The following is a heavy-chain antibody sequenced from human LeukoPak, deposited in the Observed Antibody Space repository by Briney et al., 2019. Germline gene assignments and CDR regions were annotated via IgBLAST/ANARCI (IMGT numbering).Heavy chain of an antibody. V-gene: IGHV4-39*02. J-gene: IGHJ3*02. D-gene: IGHD2-15*01. Sequence: PSETLSLTCTVSGASISSSSHCWGWIRQPPGKGLEWIGSIYNSGNTYYSPSLKSRVTISVDTSKKHFSLKLRSVTAADTAVYYCVRGWSRGAFDIWGQATMVTVSS. CDR1: GASISSSSHC. CDR2: IYNSGNT. CDR3: VRGWSRGAFDI.